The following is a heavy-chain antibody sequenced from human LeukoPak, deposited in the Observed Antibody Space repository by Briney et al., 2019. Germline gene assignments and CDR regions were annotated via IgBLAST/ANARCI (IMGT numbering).Heavy chain of an antibody. Sequence: SETLSLTCAVYGGSFSGYYWSWIRQPPGKGLEWIGEINHSGSTNHNPSLKSRVTISVDTSKNQFSLKLSSVTAADTAVYYCARSGSDSSGYYHTPYYYYMDVWGKGTTVTVSS. V-gene: IGHV4-34*01. D-gene: IGHD3-22*01. CDR3: ARSGSDSSGYYHTPYYYYMDV. CDR2: INHSGST. CDR1: GGSFSGYY. J-gene: IGHJ6*03.